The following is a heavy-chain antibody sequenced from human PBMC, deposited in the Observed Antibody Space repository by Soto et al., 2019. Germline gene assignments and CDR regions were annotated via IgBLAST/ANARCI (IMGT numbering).Heavy chain of an antibody. D-gene: IGHD6-19*01. CDR2: VKSYTDGGTT. CDR3: TVAEQQWLVYGFDI. Sequence: GGSLRLSCAASGFTFSQAWMTWVRQAPGKGLEWLGRVKSYTDGGTTDYAAPVKGRFTISRDDSKNTLYLQMNSLKTEDTAVYYCTVAEQQWLVYGFDIWGQGTMVTVSS. V-gene: IGHV3-15*01. J-gene: IGHJ3*02. CDR1: GFTFSQAW.